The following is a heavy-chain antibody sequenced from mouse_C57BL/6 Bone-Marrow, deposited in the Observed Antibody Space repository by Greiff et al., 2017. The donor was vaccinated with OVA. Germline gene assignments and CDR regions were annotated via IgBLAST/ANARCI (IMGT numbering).Heavy chain of an antibody. CDR3: ARSGYSSYRWYFDY. CDR1: GYTFTSYG. D-gene: IGHD2-12*01. Sequence: VQLQQSGAELARPGASVKLSCKASGYTFTSYGISWVKQRTGQGLEWIGEIYPRSGNTYYNEKFKGKATLTADKSSSTAYMELRSLTSEDSAVYFCARSGYSSYRWYFDYWGQGTTLTVSS. CDR2: IYPRSGNT. V-gene: IGHV1-81*01. J-gene: IGHJ2*01.